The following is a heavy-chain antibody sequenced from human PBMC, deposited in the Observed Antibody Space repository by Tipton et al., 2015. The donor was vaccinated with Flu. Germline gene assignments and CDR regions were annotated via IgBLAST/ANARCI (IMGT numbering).Heavy chain of an antibody. V-gene: IGHV3-23*01. CDR3: AKSGVAVADPFDY. CDR2: ISGSGGST. J-gene: IGHJ4*02. D-gene: IGHD6-19*01. CDR1: GFTFSSYA. Sequence: SLRLSCAASGFTFSSYAMSWVRQAPGKGLEWVSAISGSGGSTYYADSVKGRFTISRDNSKNTLNLQMNSLRAEDTAVYYCAKSGVAVADPFDYWGQGTLVTVSS.